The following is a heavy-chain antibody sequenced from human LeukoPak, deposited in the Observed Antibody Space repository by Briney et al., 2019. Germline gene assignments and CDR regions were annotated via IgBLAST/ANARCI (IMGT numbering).Heavy chain of an antibody. V-gene: IGHV4-39*07. CDR2: IYYSGST. J-gene: IGHJ4*02. Sequence: SETLSLTCTVSGGSISSSSYYWGWIRQPPGKGLEWIGSIYYSGSTYYNPSLKSRVTISVDTSKNQFSLKLSSVTAADTAVYYCARGGATVLYYWGQGTLVTVSS. D-gene: IGHD4-17*01. CDR1: GGSISSSSYY. CDR3: ARGGATVLYY.